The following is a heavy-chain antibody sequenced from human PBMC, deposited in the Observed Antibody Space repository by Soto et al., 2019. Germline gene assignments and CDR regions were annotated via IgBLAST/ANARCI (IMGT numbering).Heavy chain of an antibody. J-gene: IGHJ4*02. CDR2: IYYSGST. D-gene: IGHD3-22*01. CDR1: CGSISSYY. Sequence: PSDTRSRNWSVACGSISSYYWRWIRQPPGEGLEWIGYIYYSGSTHYNPSLKSRVTISVDTSKNQFSLKLSSVTAADTAVYYCASGVFDYDSSGYLEAPYYDYWGQGTLVTVSS. CDR3: ASGVFDYDSSGYLEAPYYDY. V-gene: IGHV4-59*07.